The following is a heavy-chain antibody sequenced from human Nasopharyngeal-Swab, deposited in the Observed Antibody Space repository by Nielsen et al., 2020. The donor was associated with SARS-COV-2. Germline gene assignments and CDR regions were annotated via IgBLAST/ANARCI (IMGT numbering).Heavy chain of an antibody. D-gene: IGHD1-26*01. CDR1: GYTFTGYY. CDR2: INPNSGGT. J-gene: IGHJ6*03. V-gene: IGHV1-2*04. Sequence: ASVKVSCKASGYTFTGYYMHWVRQAPGQGLEWMGWINPNSGGTNYAQKFQGWVTMTTDTSTSTAYMELRSLRSDDTAVYYCARRHGGIDYYYYYMDVWGKGTTVTVSS. CDR3: ARRHGGIDYYYYYMDV.